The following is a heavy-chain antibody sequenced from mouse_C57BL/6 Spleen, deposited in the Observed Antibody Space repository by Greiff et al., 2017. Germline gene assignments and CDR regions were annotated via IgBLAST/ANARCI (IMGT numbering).Heavy chain of an antibody. V-gene: IGHV1-76*01. Sequence: VQLQQSGAELVRPGASVKLSCKASGYTFTDYYINWVKQRPGQGLEWIARIYPGSGNTYYNEKFKGKATLTAEKSSSTAYMQLSSLTSEDSAVYFCASERIYYGNYWFAYWGQGTLVTVSA. J-gene: IGHJ3*01. D-gene: IGHD2-1*01. CDR3: ASERIYYGNYWFAY. CDR1: GYTFTDYY. CDR2: IYPGSGNT.